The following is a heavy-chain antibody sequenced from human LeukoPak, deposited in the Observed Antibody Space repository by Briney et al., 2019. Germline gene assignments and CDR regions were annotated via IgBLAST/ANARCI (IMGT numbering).Heavy chain of an antibody. V-gene: IGHV4-31*03. D-gene: IGHD4-17*01. CDR2: IYYSGST. CDR1: GDSFSSGFHY. Sequence: SQTLSLTCTVSGDSFSSGFHYWSWIRQHPGKGLEWIGYIYYSGSTYYNPSLKSRVTISAGTSANQFSLKLSSVTAADTAMYYCARVVFDYAFDYWGQGILVTVSS. J-gene: IGHJ4*02. CDR3: ARVVFDYAFDY.